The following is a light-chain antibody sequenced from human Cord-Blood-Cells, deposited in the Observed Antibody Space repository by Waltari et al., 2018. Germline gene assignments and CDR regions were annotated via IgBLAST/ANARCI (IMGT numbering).Light chain of an antibody. V-gene: IGLV3-19*01. Sequence: SSELTQDPAVSVALGQPVRTTCQGASLRTYYASWYRQKPGQAPVLVIYGKNNRPSGIPDRFSGSSSGNTASLTITGAQAEDEADYYCNSRDSSGNHWVFGGGTKLTVL. CDR1: SLRTYY. J-gene: IGLJ3*02. CDR2: GKN. CDR3: NSRDSSGNHWV.